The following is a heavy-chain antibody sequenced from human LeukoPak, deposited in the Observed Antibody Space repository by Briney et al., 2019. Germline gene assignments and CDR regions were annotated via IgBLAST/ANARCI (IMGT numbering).Heavy chain of an antibody. J-gene: IGHJ6*02. CDR2: VSSSGSTI. CDR1: GFTLSSYE. V-gene: IGHV3-48*03. D-gene: IGHD3-10*01. Sequence: GGSLRLSCAASGFTLSSYEINWVRQAPGKGLEWVSYVSSSGSTIYYADSVKGRFTISRDNAKNSLYLQIDSLRAEDTAVYYCAREGITSTYYYYYAMDVWGQGATVTVSS. CDR3: AREGITSTYYYYYAMDV.